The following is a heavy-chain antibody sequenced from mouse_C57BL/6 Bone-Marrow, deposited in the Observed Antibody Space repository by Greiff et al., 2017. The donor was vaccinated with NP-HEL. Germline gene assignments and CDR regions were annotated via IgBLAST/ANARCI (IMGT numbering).Heavy chain of an antibody. Sequence: QVQLQQPGAELVRPGSSVKLSCKASGYTFTSYWMDWVKQRPGQGLEWIGNIYPSDSETHYNQKFKDKATLTVDKSSSTAYMQLSSLTSEDSAVYFCARLRAYFDVWGTGTTVTVSS. V-gene: IGHV1-61*01. J-gene: IGHJ1*03. CDR3: ARLRAYFDV. CDR1: GYTFTSYW. CDR2: IYPSDSET. D-gene: IGHD1-1*01.